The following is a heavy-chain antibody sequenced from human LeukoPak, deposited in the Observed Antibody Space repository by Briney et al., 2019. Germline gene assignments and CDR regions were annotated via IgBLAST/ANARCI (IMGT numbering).Heavy chain of an antibody. CDR2: INHSGST. CDR3: ARAIGVYAFDV. Sequence: PSETLSLTCAVYGGSFSGYYWSWIRQPPGKGLEWIGEINHSGSTNYNPSLKSRVTISVDTSKNQFSLKLSSVTVADTAIYYCARAIGVYAFDVWGQGTMVTVSS. J-gene: IGHJ3*01. D-gene: IGHD2-2*02. V-gene: IGHV4-34*01. CDR1: GGSFSGYY.